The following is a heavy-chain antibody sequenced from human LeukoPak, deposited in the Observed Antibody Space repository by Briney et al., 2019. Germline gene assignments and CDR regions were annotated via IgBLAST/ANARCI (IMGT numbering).Heavy chain of an antibody. CDR2: ISYDGSNK. CDR1: GFTFSSNA. CDR3: AKDRGDY. V-gene: IGHV3-30*04. J-gene: IGHJ4*02. Sequence: PGGSLRLSCAASGFTFSSNAMHWVRQAPGKGLEWVAVISYDGSNKYYADSVKGRFTISRDNSKNTLYLQMNSLRAEDTAVYYCAKDRGDYWGQGTLVTVSS.